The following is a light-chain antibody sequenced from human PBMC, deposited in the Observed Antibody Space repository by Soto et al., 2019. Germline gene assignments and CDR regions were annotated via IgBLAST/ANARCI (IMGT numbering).Light chain of an antibody. CDR1: SSDVGGYNY. CDR3: GTWDSSLSGYV. CDR2: DVS. J-gene: IGLJ1*01. Sequence: QSALTQPASVSGSPGQSITISCTGTSSDVGGYNYVSWYQHHPGKAPKLMIYDVSNRPSGVSDRFSGSKSGNTASLAITGLQTGDEADYYCGTWDSSLSGYVFGTGTKVTVL. V-gene: IGLV2-14*03.